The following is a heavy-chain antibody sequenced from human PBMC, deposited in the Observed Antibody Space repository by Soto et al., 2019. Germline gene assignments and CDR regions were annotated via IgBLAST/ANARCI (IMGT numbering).Heavy chain of an antibody. Sequence: QVQLQESGPGLVKPSQTLSLTCTVSGGSISSGGYYWSWIRQHPGKGLEWIGYIYYSGSTYYNPSLKSRVTRSGDTSKNQCSLKLSSVTAADTAVYYCARGSNDFYYYYGMDVWGQGTTVTVSS. CDR1: GGSISSGGYY. CDR3: ARGSNDFYYYYGMDV. D-gene: IGHD2-21*02. V-gene: IGHV4-31*03. J-gene: IGHJ6*02. CDR2: IYYSGST.